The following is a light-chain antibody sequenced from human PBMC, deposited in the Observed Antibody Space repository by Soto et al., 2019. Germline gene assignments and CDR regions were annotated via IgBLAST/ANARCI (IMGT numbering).Light chain of an antibody. V-gene: IGKV3-20*01. Sequence: EVVWAQSPGTLSLSPGESATLSCRASQSISSGYLAWYQQKPGQAPRLLIYGATSRATGIPGRFSGSGSGTDFTLTVSGLEPEDFAVYYCQQYRSPPPTFGGGTKVDIK. CDR3: QQYRSPPPT. J-gene: IGKJ4*01. CDR1: QSISSGY. CDR2: GAT.